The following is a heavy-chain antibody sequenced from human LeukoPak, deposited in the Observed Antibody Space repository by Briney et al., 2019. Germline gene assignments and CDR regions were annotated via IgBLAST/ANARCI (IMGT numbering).Heavy chain of an antibody. CDR1: GGTFSSYA. J-gene: IGHJ4*02. CDR2: IIPIFGTA. D-gene: IGHD4-17*01. Sequence: ASVKVSCMASGGTFSSYAISWVRQAPGQGLEWMGGIIPIFGTANYAQKFQGGVTITADKSTSTAYMELSSLRSEDTAVYYCARTGDFKPFDYWGQGTLVTVSS. CDR3: ARTGDFKPFDY. V-gene: IGHV1-69*06.